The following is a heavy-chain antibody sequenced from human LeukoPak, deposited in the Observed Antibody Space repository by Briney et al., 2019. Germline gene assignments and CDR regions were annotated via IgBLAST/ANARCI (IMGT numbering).Heavy chain of an antibody. V-gene: IGHV3-30*02. Sequence: GGSLRLSCAASGFSSYGMHWVRQAPGKGLEWVAVIWYDESNKYYADSVKGRFTISRDNSRNTLYLQMNSLRAEDTAVYYCAKTAPYDILTGYLDYWGQGTLVTVSS. D-gene: IGHD3-9*01. J-gene: IGHJ4*02. CDR3: AKTAPYDILTGYLDY. CDR1: GFSSYG. CDR2: IWYDESNK.